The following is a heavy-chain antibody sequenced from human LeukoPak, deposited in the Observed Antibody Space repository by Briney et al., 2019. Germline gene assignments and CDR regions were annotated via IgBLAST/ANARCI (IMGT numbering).Heavy chain of an antibody. CDR1: GGSISSYY. Sequence: SETLSLTCTVSGGSISSYYWSWIRQPPGKGLEWIGYIYYSGSTNYNPSLKSRVTISVDTSKNQISLKLSSVTAADTAVYYCANYYDSSGYYLTWGQGILVTVSS. D-gene: IGHD3-22*01. CDR2: IYYSGST. CDR3: ANYYDSSGYYLT. V-gene: IGHV4-59*08. J-gene: IGHJ4*02.